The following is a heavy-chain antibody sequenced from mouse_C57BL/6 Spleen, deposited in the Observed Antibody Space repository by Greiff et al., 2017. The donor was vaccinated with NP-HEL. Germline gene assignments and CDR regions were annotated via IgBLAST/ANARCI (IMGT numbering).Heavy chain of an antibody. CDR3: TRGTAQGHYAMDD. V-gene: IGHV1-15*01. D-gene: IGHD3-2*02. CDR2: IDPETGGT. CDR1: GYTFTDYE. J-gene: IGHJ4*01. Sequence: QVQLKQSGAELVRPGASVTLSCKASGYTFTDYEMHWVKQTPVHGLEWIGAIDPETGGTAYNQKFKGKAILTADQSSSTAYMELRSLTSEDSAVYYCTRGTAQGHYAMDDWSQGTSVTVSS.